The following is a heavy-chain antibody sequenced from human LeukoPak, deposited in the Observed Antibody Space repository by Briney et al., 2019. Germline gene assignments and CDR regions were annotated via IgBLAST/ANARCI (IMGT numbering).Heavy chain of an antibody. J-gene: IGHJ6*03. CDR1: GGSISSGSYY. D-gene: IGHD2-2*01. V-gene: IGHV4-61*02. Sequence: SETLSPTCTVSGGSISSGSYYWSWIRQPAGKGLEWIGRIYTSGSTNYNPSLKSRVTISVDTSKNQFSLKLSSVTAADTAVYYCAREDRVVVVPADTWGYYYYMDVWGKGTTVTVSS. CDR2: IYTSGST. CDR3: AREDRVVVVPADTWGYYYYMDV.